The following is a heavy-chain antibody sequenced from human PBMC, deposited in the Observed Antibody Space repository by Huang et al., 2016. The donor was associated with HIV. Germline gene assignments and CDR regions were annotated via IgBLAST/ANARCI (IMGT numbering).Heavy chain of an antibody. D-gene: IGHD2-2*01. CDR3: ASGEYGKNAYDI. Sequence: QLHLQQSGPGLVRPSETLSLICTVSGGSITSSNHYWGWIRQTPGKGLEWIGNFYYSGSAYSTPSLKNRASISIDPSKSQFSLRLSSVIATDTAVYYCASGEYGKNAYDIWGQGTVVTVSA. CDR1: GGSITSSNHY. J-gene: IGHJ3*02. V-gene: IGHV4-39*01. CDR2: FYYSGSA.